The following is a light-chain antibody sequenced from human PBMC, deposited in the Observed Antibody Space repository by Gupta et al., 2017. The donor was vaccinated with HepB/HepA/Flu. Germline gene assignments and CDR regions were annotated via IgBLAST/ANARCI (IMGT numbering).Light chain of an antibody. J-gene: IGKJ1*01. CDR1: HSIANN. CDR2: AAS. Sequence: DIQMTQSPSSVSASVGDRVTITCRASHSIANNLNWYQQKSGRGPNLLMYAASTLKDGVPSRFSGSASGTDFSLTITMRHPEDFATYYCQQTFASPRTFGQGTKVEI. V-gene: IGKV1-39*01. CDR3: QQTFASPRT.